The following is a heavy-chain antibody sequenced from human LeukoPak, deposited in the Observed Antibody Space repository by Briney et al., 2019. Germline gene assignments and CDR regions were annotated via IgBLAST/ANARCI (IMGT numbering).Heavy chain of an antibody. J-gene: IGHJ5*02. D-gene: IGHD2-2*01. CDR2: IYYSGST. CDR1: GGSISSSSYY. CDR3: VPSRTDIVVVPAAESNWFDP. Sequence: PSETLSLTCTVSGGSISSSSYYWGWIRQPPGKGLEWIGSIYYSGSTYYNPSLKCRVTISVDTSKNQFSLKLSSVTAADTAVYYCVPSRTDIVVVPAAESNWFDPWGQGTLVTVSS. V-gene: IGHV4-39*01.